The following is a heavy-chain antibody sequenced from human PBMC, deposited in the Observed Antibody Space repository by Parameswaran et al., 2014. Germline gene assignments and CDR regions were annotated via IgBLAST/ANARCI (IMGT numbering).Heavy chain of an antibody. CDR3: ARAFGLWRTDY. J-gene: IGHJ4*02. CDR2: IYYSGST. Sequence: VRQAPGKGLEWIGYIYYSGSTYYNPSLKSRVTISVDASKNQFSLKLSSVTAADTAVYYCARAFGLWRTDYWGQGTLVTVSS. V-gene: IGHV4-31*02. D-gene: IGHD5-18*01.